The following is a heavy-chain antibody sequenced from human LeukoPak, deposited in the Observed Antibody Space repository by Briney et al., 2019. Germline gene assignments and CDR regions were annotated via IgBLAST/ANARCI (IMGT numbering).Heavy chain of an antibody. J-gene: IGHJ6*03. Sequence: KASETLSLTCTVSGGSISSTSYYWDWIRQPPGKGLEWIGSIYYGETTYYSSSLKSRVTISVNTSKNQFSLRLTSVTAADTAVYYCARQVSDYFYYYIDVWGRGTTVTVFS. CDR3: ARQVSDYFYYYIDV. D-gene: IGHD5/OR15-5a*01. CDR1: GGSISSTSYY. CDR2: IYYGETT. V-gene: IGHV4-39*01.